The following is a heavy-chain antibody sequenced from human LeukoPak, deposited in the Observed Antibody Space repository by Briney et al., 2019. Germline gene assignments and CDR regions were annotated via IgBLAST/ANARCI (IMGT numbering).Heavy chain of an antibody. CDR1: GFTFSSYW. Sequence: GGSLRLSCAASGFTFSSYWMHWVRQAPGKGLVWASRINSDGSSTSYADSVKGRFTISRDNAKSTLYLQMNSLRAEDTAVYYCARRYYDFWSGYWYDAFDIWGQGTMVTVSS. CDR3: ARRYYDFWSGYWYDAFDI. V-gene: IGHV3-74*01. D-gene: IGHD3-3*01. J-gene: IGHJ3*02. CDR2: INSDGSST.